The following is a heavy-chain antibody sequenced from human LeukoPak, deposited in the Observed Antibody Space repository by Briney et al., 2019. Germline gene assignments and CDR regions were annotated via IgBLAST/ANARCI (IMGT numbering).Heavy chain of an antibody. V-gene: IGHV1-46*03. Sequence: ASVKVSRKASGYTFTTYYMHWVRQAPGQGLEWMGIINPSGGSTTYPQKFQGRVTMTRDTSTSTVYMELSSLRSEDTAVYYCARALCSSCYFDYWGQGTLVTVSS. CDR2: INPSGGST. D-gene: IGHD2-2*01. CDR3: ARALCSSCYFDY. CDR1: GYTFTTYY. J-gene: IGHJ4*02.